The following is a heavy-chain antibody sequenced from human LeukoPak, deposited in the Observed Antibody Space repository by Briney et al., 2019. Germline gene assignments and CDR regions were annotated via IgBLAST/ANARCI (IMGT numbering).Heavy chain of an antibody. D-gene: IGHD6-13*01. CDR3: ARRHNSSCLDY. Sequence: PSETLSLTCTVSGGSISSSSYYWGWIRQPPGKGLEWIGSIYYSGSTYYNPSLKSRVTISVDTSKNQFSLKLSSVTAADTAVYYCARRHNSSCLDYWGQGTLVTVSS. CDR2: IYYSGST. J-gene: IGHJ4*02. CDR1: GGSISSSSYY. V-gene: IGHV4-39*01.